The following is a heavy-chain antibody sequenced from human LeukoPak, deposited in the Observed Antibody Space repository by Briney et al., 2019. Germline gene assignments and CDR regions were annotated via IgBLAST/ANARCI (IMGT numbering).Heavy chain of an antibody. V-gene: IGHV3-20*04. CDR3: AKDATPALGTVYMDV. D-gene: IGHD6-13*01. Sequence: GGSLRLSCAVSGFIFDDFGMSWVRQAPGKGLEWVSGINWNGGSTGYADSVKGRFTISRDNDKNSIYLQMNSLRAEDTAVYYCAKDATPALGTVYMDVWGKGTTVTISS. CDR1: GFIFDDFG. CDR2: INWNGGST. J-gene: IGHJ6*03.